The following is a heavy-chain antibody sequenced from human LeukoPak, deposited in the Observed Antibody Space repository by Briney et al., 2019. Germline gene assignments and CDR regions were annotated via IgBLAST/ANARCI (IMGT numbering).Heavy chain of an antibody. V-gene: IGHV3-73*01. CDR1: GFTFSGSA. Sequence: GGSLRLSCAAPGFTFSGSAMHWVRQASGKGLEWVGRIRSKANSYATAYAASVKGRFTISRDDSKNTAYLQMNSLKTEDTAVYYCTRQSPNYFDYWGQGTLVTVSS. CDR3: TRQSPNYFDY. CDR2: IRSKANSYAT. J-gene: IGHJ4*02.